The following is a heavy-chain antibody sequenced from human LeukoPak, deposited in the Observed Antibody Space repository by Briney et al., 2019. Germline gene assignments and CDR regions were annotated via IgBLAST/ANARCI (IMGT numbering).Heavy chain of an antibody. Sequence: WWAVRVSCPPCGCNVTDYGMHGVGHADGRGQGWVSHFHSDARATRYPASAQGRSTISRDTALNPLYLQLNSLSGEDTAVYYCVRGDLPLPRSTPDCWGQGTLVTVSS. CDR3: VRGDLPLPRSTPDC. CDR1: GCNVTDYG. J-gene: IGHJ4*02. CDR2: FHSDARAT. V-gene: IGHV3-74*01. D-gene: IGHD1-14*01.